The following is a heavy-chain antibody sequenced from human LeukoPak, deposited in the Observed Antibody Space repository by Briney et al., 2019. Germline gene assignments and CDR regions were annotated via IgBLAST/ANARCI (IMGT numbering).Heavy chain of an antibody. CDR2: ISGSGGST. Sequence: GGSLRLSCAASGFTFSSYAMSWVRQAPGKGLEWVSAISGSGGSTYYADSVKGRFTISRDNSENTLYLQMNSLRAEDTAVYYCAKDKWYSSSWYIFDYWGQGTLVTVSS. J-gene: IGHJ4*02. D-gene: IGHD6-13*01. CDR1: GFTFSSYA. V-gene: IGHV3-23*01. CDR3: AKDKWYSSSWYIFDY.